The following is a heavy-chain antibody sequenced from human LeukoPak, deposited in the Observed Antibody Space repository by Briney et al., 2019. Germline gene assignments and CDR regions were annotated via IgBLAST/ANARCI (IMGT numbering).Heavy chain of an antibody. CDR2: ISYDGSNK. Sequence: GGSLRLSCAASGFTFSSYAMHWVRQAPGKGLEWVVVISYDGSNKYYADSVKGRFTISRDSPKNTVYLQMDSLRAEDTAVYYCARGAEKILSFGEYPSDAFDIWGQGTMVSVTS. D-gene: IGHD3-10*01. CDR1: GFTFSSYA. CDR3: ARGAEKILSFGEYPSDAFDI. V-gene: IGHV3-30-3*01. J-gene: IGHJ3*02.